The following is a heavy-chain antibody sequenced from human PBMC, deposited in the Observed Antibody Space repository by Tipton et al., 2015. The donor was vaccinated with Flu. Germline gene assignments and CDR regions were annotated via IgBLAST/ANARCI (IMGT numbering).Heavy chain of an antibody. V-gene: IGHV4-59*01. CDR1: GDSINSYY. J-gene: IGHJ3*02. Sequence: TLSLTCTVSGDSINSYYWSWIRQPPGRGLEWIGYIDYSGSSTYNPSLTSRVTISLDRSNKQFSLKVNSVTAAGTAVYYCARVPFGSGTYYKTDPFAIWGQGSMVTVSS. D-gene: IGHD3-10*01. CDR2: IDYSGSS. CDR3: ARVPFGSGTYYKTDPFAI.